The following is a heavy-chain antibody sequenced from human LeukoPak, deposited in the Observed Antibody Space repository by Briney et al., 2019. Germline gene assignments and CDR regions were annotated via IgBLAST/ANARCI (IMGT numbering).Heavy chain of an antibody. V-gene: IGHV4-30-4*01. Sequence: PSQTLSLTCTVSGGSISSGDYYWGWVRQPPGTGLEWIGYIYYSGSTYYNPSLKSRVTISVNTSKNQFSLKLSSVTAADTAVYYCARVNVDIVENWYFDLWGRGTLVTVSS. CDR3: ARVNVDIVENWYFDL. CDR1: GGSISSGDYY. D-gene: IGHD5-12*01. CDR2: IYYSGST. J-gene: IGHJ2*01.